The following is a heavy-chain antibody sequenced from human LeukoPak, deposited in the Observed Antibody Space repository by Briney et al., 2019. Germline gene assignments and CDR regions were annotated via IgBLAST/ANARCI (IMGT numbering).Heavy chain of an antibody. Sequence: LETLSLTCTVSGGSISSTSSYWGWIRQPPGKGLEWIGYIYYSGSTNYNPSLKSRVTISVDTSKNQFSLKLSSVTAADTAVYYCATSNSSGWYPDDYWGQGTLVTVSS. CDR3: ATSNSSGWYPDDY. D-gene: IGHD6-19*01. CDR2: IYYSGST. V-gene: IGHV4-61*05. CDR1: GGSISSTSSY. J-gene: IGHJ4*02.